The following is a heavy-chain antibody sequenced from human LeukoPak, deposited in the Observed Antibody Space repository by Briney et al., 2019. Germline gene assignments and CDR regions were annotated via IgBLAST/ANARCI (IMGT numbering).Heavy chain of an antibody. V-gene: IGHV3-30*04. Sequence: ARSLRLSCAASGFIFSRNAMHWVRQAPGKGLEWVAVVSFDGSNKFYADSVKGRFTIARDTSKNTQYLQMDSLRAEDTAVLYCARGERYCTASSCFFSFDYWGQGTLVTVSS. D-gene: IGHD2-15*01. J-gene: IGHJ4*02. CDR2: VSFDGSNK. CDR3: ARGERYCTASSCFFSFDY. CDR1: GFIFSRNA.